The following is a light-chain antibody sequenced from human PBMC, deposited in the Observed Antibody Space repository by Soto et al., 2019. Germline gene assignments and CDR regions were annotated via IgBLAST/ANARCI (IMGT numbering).Light chain of an antibody. J-gene: IGKJ4*01. CDR3: QQYNSLPLT. CDR2: AAS. V-gene: IGKV3-15*01. CDR1: QGVNSK. Sequence: EIPMTQSPATVSVSAGERATLSCRASQGVNSKLAWYQQKPGQAPRLLIYAASSMESGIPSRFSGSGSGTEFTLTISSLQSEDFAVYYCQQYNSLPLTFGGGTKVEIK.